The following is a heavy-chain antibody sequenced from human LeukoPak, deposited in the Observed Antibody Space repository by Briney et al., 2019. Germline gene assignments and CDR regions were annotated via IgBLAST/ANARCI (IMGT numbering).Heavy chain of an antibody. V-gene: IGHV1-2*02. D-gene: IGHD3-3*01. J-gene: IGHJ6*03. Sequence: GASVKVSCKASGYTFTGYYMHWVRQAPGQGLEWMGWINPNSGGTNYAQKFQGRVTMTRDTSISTAYMELSRLRSDDTAVYYCARDPSGYSYYYMDVWGKGTTVTISS. CDR3: ARDPSGYSYYYMDV. CDR2: INPNSGGT. CDR1: GYTFTGYY.